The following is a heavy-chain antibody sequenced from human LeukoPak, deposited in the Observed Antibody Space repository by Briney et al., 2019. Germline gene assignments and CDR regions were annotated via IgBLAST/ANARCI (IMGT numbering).Heavy chain of an antibody. J-gene: IGHJ1*01. CDR2: VRFDGSNE. D-gene: IGHD5-12*01. Sequence: GGSLRLSCAASRFALNNGVHWVRQAPGKGLEWVAFVRFDGSNEYFAGPVKGRFSNSRDNSKNTVYLRMNKLRVEDTATYSCARESDSGYHSGGPKHWGLGTLVTVSS. V-gene: IGHV3-30*02. CDR1: RFALNNG. CDR3: ARESDSGYHSGGPKH.